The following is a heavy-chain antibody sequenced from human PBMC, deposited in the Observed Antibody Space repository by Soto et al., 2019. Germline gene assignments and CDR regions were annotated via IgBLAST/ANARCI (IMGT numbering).Heavy chain of an antibody. CDR2: IIPIFGTA. D-gene: IGHD6-13*01. CDR3: ASNSSSWFHYYYYGMDV. J-gene: IGHJ6*02. V-gene: IGHV1-69*01. CDR1: GGTFSSYS. Sequence: VKVSCKASGGTFSSYSISWVRQAPGRGLEWMGGIIPIFGTANYAQKFQGRVTITADESTSTAYMELSSLRSEDTAVYYCASNSSSWFHYYYYGMDVWGQGTTVTVS.